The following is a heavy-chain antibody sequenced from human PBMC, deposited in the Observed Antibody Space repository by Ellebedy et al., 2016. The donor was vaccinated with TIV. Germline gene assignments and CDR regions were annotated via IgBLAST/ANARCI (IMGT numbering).Heavy chain of an antibody. Sequence: ASVKVSCKASGYTFTSYWIGWVRQMPGKGLEWMGIIYPGDSDTRYSPSFQGQVTISADTSISSAYLQWSSLKASDTAMYYCASGRYYLDHWGQGTLVTVSS. V-gene: IGHV5-51*01. CDR3: ASGRYYLDH. CDR2: IYPGDSDT. CDR1: GYTFTSYW. J-gene: IGHJ4*02.